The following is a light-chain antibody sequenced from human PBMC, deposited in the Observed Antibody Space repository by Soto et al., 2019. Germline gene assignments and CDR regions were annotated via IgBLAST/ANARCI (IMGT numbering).Light chain of an antibody. J-gene: IGLJ2*01. Sequence: QSVLTQPASVSGYPGQSITISCTGTSSDVGGYNYVSWYQQHPGKAPKLMIYDVSNRPSGVSNRFSGSKSGNTASLTISGLQAEDEADYYCSSYTSSSTPLFGGGTKLTVL. V-gene: IGLV2-14*01. CDR2: DVS. CDR1: SSDVGGYNY. CDR3: SSYTSSSTPL.